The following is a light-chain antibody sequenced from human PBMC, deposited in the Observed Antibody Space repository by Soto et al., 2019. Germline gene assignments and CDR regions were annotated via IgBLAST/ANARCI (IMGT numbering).Light chain of an antibody. CDR1: QSISTH. Sequence: IQMTQSPSTLSASVGDRVTITCRASQSISTHLAWYQQKPGKAPKLLISRASSLETGVPSRFSGSESGTELSLTIRSLEADDSATYNCQQYCSSPRTFGQGTKVDMK. CDR2: RAS. J-gene: IGKJ1*01. CDR3: QQYCSSPRT. V-gene: IGKV1-5*03.